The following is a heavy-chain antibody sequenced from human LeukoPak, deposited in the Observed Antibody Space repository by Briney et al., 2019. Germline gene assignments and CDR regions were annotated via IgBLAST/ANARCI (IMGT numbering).Heavy chain of an antibody. CDR1: GGSISSYY. J-gene: IGHJ3*02. V-gene: IGHV4-4*07. Sequence: PSETLSLTCTVSGGSISSYYWSWIWQPAGKGLEWIGRVYSSGSTNYNPSLKSRVTLSVDTSKNQFSLKLASVTAADTAVYYCARKGISAVAGAFDIWGQGTMVTVSS. D-gene: IGHD6-19*01. CDR3: ARKGISAVAGAFDI. CDR2: VYSSGST.